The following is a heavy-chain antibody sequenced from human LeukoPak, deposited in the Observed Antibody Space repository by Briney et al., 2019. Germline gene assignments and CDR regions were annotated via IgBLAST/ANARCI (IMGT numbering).Heavy chain of an antibody. CDR3: AKGDTTWELPHDC. CDR1: GFTFSSYE. Sequence: PGGSLRLSCAASGFTFSSYEMNWVRQAPGKGLEWVSAMSGSGGSTYYADSVKGRFTISRDNSKNTLYLQMNSLRAEDTAVYYCAKGDTTWELPHDCWGQGTLVTVSS. CDR2: MSGSGGST. V-gene: IGHV3-23*01. J-gene: IGHJ4*02. D-gene: IGHD1-26*01.